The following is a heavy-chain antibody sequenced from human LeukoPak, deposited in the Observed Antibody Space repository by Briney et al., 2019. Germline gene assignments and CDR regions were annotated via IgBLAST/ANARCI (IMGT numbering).Heavy chain of an antibody. D-gene: IGHD2/OR15-2a*01. CDR1: GFTFSTFS. J-gene: IGHJ4*02. Sequence: PGGSLRLSCAASGFTFSTFSMNWVRQAPGKGLEWISYISSGSSTIYYTDSVKGRFTISRDNAKNSLYLQMNSLRADDTAVYYCARGRFYDYWGQGTLVTVSS. CDR3: ARGRFYDY. V-gene: IGHV3-48*01. CDR2: ISSGSSTI.